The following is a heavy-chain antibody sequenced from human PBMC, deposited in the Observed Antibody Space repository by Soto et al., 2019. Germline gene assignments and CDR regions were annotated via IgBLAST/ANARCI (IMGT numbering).Heavy chain of an antibody. V-gene: IGHV3-9*01. Sequence: GGSLRLSCTASGFTFEDFAMHWVRLAPGKGLEWVSGITWNSGTIGYADSVKGRFTVSRDNAKSSLYLQMNSLRPEDTALYYCAKSVKYCSGGSCYRTFNYFLAMDVWGQGTTVTVSS. CDR3: AKSVKYCSGGSCYRTFNYFLAMDV. CDR2: ITWNSGTI. J-gene: IGHJ6*02. CDR1: GFTFEDFA. D-gene: IGHD2-15*01.